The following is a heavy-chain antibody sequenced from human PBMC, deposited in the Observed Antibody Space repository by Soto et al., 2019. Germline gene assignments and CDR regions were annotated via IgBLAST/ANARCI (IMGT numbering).Heavy chain of an antibody. CDR3: ARGDGYYGMDV. Sequence: QVQLQESGPGLVKPSETLSLTCTVSGGSVSSGSYYWSWIRQPPGKGLEWIGYIYYSGITHYNPSLNSRVTISVDTSKNPFSLKLSSVTAADTAVYYCARGDGYYGMDVWGQGTTLTVSS. CDR1: GGSVSSGSYY. V-gene: IGHV4-61*01. CDR2: IYYSGIT. J-gene: IGHJ6*02.